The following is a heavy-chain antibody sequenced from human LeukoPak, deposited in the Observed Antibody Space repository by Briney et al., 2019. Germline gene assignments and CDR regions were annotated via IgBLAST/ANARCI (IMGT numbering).Heavy chain of an antibody. D-gene: IGHD6-19*01. CDR2: IRSKADSYTT. CDR3: RAAVAGDYFDL. V-gene: IGHV3-73*01. Sequence: PGGSLRLSCAASGFTLSGAAMHWVRQASGKGVEWLGRIRSKADSYTTAYAASVKGRFTVSRDDSKNTAYLQMNSLKTEDTAVYYCRAAVAGDYFDLWGRGTLVTVSS. CDR1: GFTLSGAA. J-gene: IGHJ2*01.